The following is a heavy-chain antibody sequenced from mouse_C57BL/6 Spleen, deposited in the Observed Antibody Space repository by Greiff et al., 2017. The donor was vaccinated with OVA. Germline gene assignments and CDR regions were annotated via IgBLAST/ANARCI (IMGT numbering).Heavy chain of an antibody. CDR2: IYPGSGST. D-gene: IGHD1-1*01. CDR1: GYTFTSYW. V-gene: IGHV1-55*01. J-gene: IGHJ1*03. CDR3: ARRAYYYGRPSYWYFDG. Sequence: QVQLQQPGAELVKPGASVKMSCKASGYTFTSYWINWVKQRPGQGLEWIGDIYPGSGSTNYNEKFKSKATLTVDTSSSTAYMQLSSLTSEDAAVYYCARRAYYYGRPSYWYFDGWGTGTTVTVSS.